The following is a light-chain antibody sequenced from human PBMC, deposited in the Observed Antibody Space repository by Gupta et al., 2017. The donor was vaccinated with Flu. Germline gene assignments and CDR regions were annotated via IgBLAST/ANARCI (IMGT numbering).Light chain of an antibody. V-gene: IGLV1-44*01. CDR3: GVWDDSLSGHYV. CDR2: DFS. Sequence: NIGRYTVDCYHQVPGSAPKLLIYDFSDRRSGVPDGFSGSKSGTSASLAISGLQSEDEADYYCGVWDDSLSGHYVFGSGTKVTVL. CDR1: NIGRYT. J-gene: IGLJ1*01.